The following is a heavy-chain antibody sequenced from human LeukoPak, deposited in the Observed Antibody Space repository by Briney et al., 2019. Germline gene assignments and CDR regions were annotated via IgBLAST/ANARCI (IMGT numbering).Heavy chain of an antibody. J-gene: IGHJ4*02. CDR1: GYTFTSYG. V-gene: IGHV1-18*01. CDR3: ARDYSSGWMGY. D-gene: IGHD6-19*01. CDR2: ISAYNGNT. Sequence: ASVKVSCTASGYTFTSYGISWVRQPPGQGLERMGWISAYNGNTNYAQKLQGRVTMTTDTSKSTAYMELRSLRSDDTAVYSCARDYSSGWMGYWGQGTLVTVSS.